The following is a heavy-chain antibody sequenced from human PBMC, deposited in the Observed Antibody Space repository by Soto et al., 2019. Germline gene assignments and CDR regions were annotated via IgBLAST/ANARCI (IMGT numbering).Heavy chain of an antibody. D-gene: IGHD2-2*01. CDR1: GYSFTSYW. CDR2: IYPGDSDT. J-gene: IGHJ3*02. Sequence: GESLKISCKGSGYSFTSYWIGWVRQMPGKGLEWMGIIYPGDSDTRYSPSFQGQVTISADKSISTAYLQWSGLKASDTAMYYCARRIIVVVPAAIQAGAFDIWGQGTMVTVSS. V-gene: IGHV5-51*01. CDR3: ARRIIVVVPAAIQAGAFDI.